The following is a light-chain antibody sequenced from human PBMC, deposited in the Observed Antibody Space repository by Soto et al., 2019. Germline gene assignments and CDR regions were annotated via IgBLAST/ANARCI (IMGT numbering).Light chain of an antibody. CDR3: QQYGSSRD. CDR2: GAS. CDR1: QSVSSSY. V-gene: IGKV3-20*01. Sequence: EIVLTQSPGTLSLSPWERATLSCRASQSVSSSYLAWYQQKPGQAPRLLIYGASSRATGIPDRFSGSGSGTDFTLTISRLEPEDFAVYYCQQYGSSRDFGQGTRLEIK. J-gene: IGKJ5*01.